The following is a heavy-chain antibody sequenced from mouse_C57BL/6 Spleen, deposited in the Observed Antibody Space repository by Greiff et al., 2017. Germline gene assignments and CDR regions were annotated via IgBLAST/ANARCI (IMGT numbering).Heavy chain of an antibody. CDR3: AREDTTVVATGGYFDV. V-gene: IGHV1-7*01. J-gene: IGHJ1*03. CDR1: GYTFTSYW. D-gene: IGHD1-1*01. CDR2: INPSSGYT. Sequence: QVQLQQSGAELAKPGASVKLSCKASGYTFTSYWMHWVKQRPGQGLEWIGDINPSSGYTTYNQKFKDKATLTADNSSSTAYMQLSSLTYEDSAVYYCAREDTTVVATGGYFDVWGTGTTVTVSS.